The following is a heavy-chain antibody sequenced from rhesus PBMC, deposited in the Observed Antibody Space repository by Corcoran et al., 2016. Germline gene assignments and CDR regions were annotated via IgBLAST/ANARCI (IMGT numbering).Heavy chain of an antibody. CDR2: TGGSSGST. J-gene: IGHJ4*01. CDR1: GGSISGYY. Sequence: QVQLQESGPGLVKPSETRSLTCAVPGGSISGYYWQWIRQPPGKGLAWMGYTGGSSGSTYYNPSLKSRVTISTDTSKNQFSLKLSSVTAADTAVYYCAGMGYGSYYGYWGQGVLVTVSS. V-gene: IGHV4-165*02. CDR3: AGMGYGSYYGY. D-gene: IGHD4-4*01.